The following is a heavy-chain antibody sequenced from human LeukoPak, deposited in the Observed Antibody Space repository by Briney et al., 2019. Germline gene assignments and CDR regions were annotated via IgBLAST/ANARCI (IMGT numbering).Heavy chain of an antibody. CDR3: AKAGRITIFGVVSASDYFDY. J-gene: IGHJ4*02. D-gene: IGHD3-3*01. CDR2: ISGSGGST. V-gene: IGHV3-23*01. CDR1: GFTFSSYA. Sequence: TGGSLRLSCAASGFTFSSYAMSWVRQAPGKGLEWVSAISGSGGSTYYADSVKGRFTISRDNSKNTLYLQMNSLRAEDTAVYYCAKAGRITIFGVVSASDYFDYWGQGTLVTVSS.